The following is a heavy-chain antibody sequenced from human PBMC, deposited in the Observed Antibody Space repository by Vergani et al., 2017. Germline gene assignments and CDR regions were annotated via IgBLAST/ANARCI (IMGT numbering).Heavy chain of an antibody. CDR1: GYIFSGYY. D-gene: IGHD2-2*01. CDR3: ARRYCSSTSCSEADYYYMDV. Sequence: QVQLVQSGAEVKKPGASVKVSCKASGYIFSGYYIHWVRQAPGQGLEWMAWINPNSGGTNYAQKFQGRVTMTRDASISTAYMELSRLISDDTAVYYCARRYCSSTSCSEADYYYMDVWGKGTTVTVSS. CDR2: INPNSGGT. V-gene: IGHV1-2*02. J-gene: IGHJ6*03.